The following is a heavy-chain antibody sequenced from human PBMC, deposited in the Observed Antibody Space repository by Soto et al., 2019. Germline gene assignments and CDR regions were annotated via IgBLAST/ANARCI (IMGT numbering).Heavy chain of an antibody. CDR1: GFTFRTYG. CDR2: VTYDGTSE. V-gene: IGHV3-30*18. CDR3: AKGTELTAF. D-gene: IGHD1-7*01. J-gene: IGHJ4*02. Sequence: SGGSLRLSCAASGFTFRTYGMHWVRQAPDKGLEWVALVTYDGTSEEYADSVKGRFTISRDNARNTLYLQMNSLSADDTAIYYCAKGTELTAFWGQGALVTVSS.